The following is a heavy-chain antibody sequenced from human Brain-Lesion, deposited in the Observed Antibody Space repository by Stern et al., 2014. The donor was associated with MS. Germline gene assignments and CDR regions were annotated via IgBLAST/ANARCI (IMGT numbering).Heavy chain of an antibody. Sequence: VQLVESGPGLVKPSQTLSLTCTVSGGSISSGSDYWSWIRQPVGKGLEWIGLIHPSGSAFSPPSLKSRVTISTDTSMNQFSLELNSATAADTAIYYCASGYRIFDYWGQGILVTVSS. D-gene: IGHD5-18*01. CDR3: ASGYRIFDY. CDR1: GGSISSGSDY. CDR2: IHPSGSA. V-gene: IGHV4-61*02. J-gene: IGHJ4*02.